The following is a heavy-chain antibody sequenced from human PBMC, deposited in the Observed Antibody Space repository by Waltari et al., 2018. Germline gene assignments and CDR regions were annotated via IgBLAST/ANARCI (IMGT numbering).Heavy chain of an antibody. CDR2: ISNDETTL. V-gene: IGHV3-74*03. J-gene: IGHJ6*02. CDR1: GSRFSNSW. D-gene: IGHD3-10*01. CDR3: ARLAPRTYRSPVPGRHYYYGMDV. Sequence: EEQLLESGGGLVQPGDSLRLSCAASGSRFSNSWLNWVRQAPGKGLVWVARISNDETTLTYADSVKGRFTISRDNAKNTVYLQMKRLRADDTADYYCARLAPRTYRSPVPGRHYYYGMDVWGQGTMVTVSS.